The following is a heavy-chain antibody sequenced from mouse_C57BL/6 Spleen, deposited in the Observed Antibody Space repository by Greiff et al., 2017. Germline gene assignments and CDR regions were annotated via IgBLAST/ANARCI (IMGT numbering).Heavy chain of an antibody. V-gene: IGHV5-6*01. J-gene: IGHJ2*01. Sequence: EVKLMESGGDLVKPGGSLKLSCAASGFTFSSYGMSWVRQTTDKRLEWVATISSGCGYTYYPDSLKGRFTISRDNAKNTLYLQMSSLTSEDTAMYYCARHGVSYYFDYWGQGTTLTVSS. CDR2: ISSGCGYT. CDR3: ARHGVSYYFDY. CDR1: GFTFSSYG.